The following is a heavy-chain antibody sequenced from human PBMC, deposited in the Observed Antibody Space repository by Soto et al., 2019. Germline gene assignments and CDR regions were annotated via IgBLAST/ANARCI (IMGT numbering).Heavy chain of an antibody. CDR2: ISGSGGST. CDR1: GFTFSSYA. CDR3: AKGVVVVAASYDF. D-gene: IGHD2-15*01. J-gene: IGHJ4*02. Sequence: EVQLLESGGGLVQPGGSLRLSCAASGFTFSSYAMSWVRQAPGKGLEWVSAISGSGGSTYYADSVKGRFTISRDNSENTLYLQMSSLRAEDTAVYYCAKGVVVVAASYDFWGQGTVVTVAS. V-gene: IGHV3-23*01.